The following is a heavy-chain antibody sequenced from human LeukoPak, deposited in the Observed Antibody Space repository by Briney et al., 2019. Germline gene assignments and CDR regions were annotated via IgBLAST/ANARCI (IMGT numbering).Heavy chain of an antibody. Sequence: PSETLSLTCTFSVHPNNLYYWRCMRQPPGKGLEWIGYIHYSGSTNYNPSLKSRATISEDTSKSQFTLKLSYASAADTVIYYCAGVYSSSWYYFDYWGQGTLVTVSS. V-gene: IGHV4-59*08. CDR2: IHYSGST. CDR1: VHPNNLYY. J-gene: IGHJ4*02. D-gene: IGHD6-13*01. CDR3: AGVYSSSWYYFDY.